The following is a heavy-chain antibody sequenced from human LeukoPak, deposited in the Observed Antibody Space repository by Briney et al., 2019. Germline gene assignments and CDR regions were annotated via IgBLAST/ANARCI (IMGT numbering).Heavy chain of an antibody. D-gene: IGHD3-10*02. V-gene: IGHV3-48*03. J-gene: IGHJ6*04. CDR1: GFTFSSYE. CDR2: ISSSGSTI. Sequence: PGGSLRLSCAASGFTFSSYEMNWVRQAPGEGLEWVSYISSSGSTIYYADSVKGRFTISRDIAKNSLYLQMNSLRAEDTAVYYCAELGITMIGGVWGKGTTVTISS. CDR3: AELGITMIGGV.